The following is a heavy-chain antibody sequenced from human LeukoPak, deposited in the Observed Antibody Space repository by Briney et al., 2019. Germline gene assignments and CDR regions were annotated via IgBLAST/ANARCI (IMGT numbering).Heavy chain of an antibody. V-gene: IGHV3-23*01. Sequence: GGSLRLSCAASGFTFSSYAMSWVRQAPGKGLEWVSAISGSGGSTYYAGSVKGRFTISRDNSKNTLYLQMNSLRAEDTAVYYCAKVRLDSSGYPLDAFDIWGQGTMVTVSS. CDR3: AKVRLDSSGYPLDAFDI. CDR1: GFTFSSYA. D-gene: IGHD3-22*01. J-gene: IGHJ3*02. CDR2: ISGSGGST.